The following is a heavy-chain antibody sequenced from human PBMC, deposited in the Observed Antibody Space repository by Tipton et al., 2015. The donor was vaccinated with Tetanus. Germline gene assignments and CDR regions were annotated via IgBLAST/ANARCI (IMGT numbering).Heavy chain of an antibody. J-gene: IGHJ5*02. D-gene: IGHD2-2*01. V-gene: IGHV4-61*08. CDR1: GGSVRSGDYS. Sequence: TLSLTCTVSGGSVRSGDYSWNWIRQPPGKGLEWLAYVSYSGRTNSNYSLKSRITISQDTSKNQFSLRLSSVTAADTAMYYCARGYCNSPSCFMPRHYWFDPWGQGTLVTVSS. CDR2: VSYSGRT. CDR3: ARGYCNSPSCFMPRHYWFDP.